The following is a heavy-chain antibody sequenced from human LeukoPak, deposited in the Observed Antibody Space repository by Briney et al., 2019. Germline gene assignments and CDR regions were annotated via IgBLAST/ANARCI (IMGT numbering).Heavy chain of an antibody. CDR1: GGSISSGGYY. D-gene: IGHD3-22*01. V-gene: IGHV4-31*03. Sequence: SETLSLTCTVSGGSISSGGYYWSWIRQHPGKGLEWIGYIYYSGSTYYNPSLKSRVTISVDTSKNQFSLKLSSVTAADTAVYYCARGRPTYYYDSDDIWGQGTMVTVSS. CDR3: ARGRPTYYYDSDDI. CDR2: IYYSGST. J-gene: IGHJ3*02.